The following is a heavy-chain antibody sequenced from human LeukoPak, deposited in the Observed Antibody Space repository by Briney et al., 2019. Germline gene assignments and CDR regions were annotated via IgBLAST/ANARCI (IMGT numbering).Heavy chain of an antibody. D-gene: IGHD3-9*01. CDR3: ARVHYDILTGSLEYYYYYGMDV. CDR1: GGTFSSYA. CDR2: IIPIFGTA. J-gene: IGHJ6*02. V-gene: IGHV1-69*13. Sequence: SVKVSCRASGGTFSSYAISWVRQAPGQGLEWMGGIIPIFGTANYAQKFQGRVTITADESTSTAYMELSSLRSEDTAVYYCARVHYDILTGSLEYYYYYGMDVWGQGTTVTVSS.